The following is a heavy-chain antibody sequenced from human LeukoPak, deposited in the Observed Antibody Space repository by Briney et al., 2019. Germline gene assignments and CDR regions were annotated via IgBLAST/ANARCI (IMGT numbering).Heavy chain of an antibody. CDR2: IYWDDDK. CDR3: AHRAWLQLFGNFDY. Sequence: GPTLVNPPQTLTLTCTFAGFSLSTSGVGVGWIRQPPGKALEGLALIYWDDDKRYSPSLKSRLTITKDTSKNQVVLTMTNMDPVDTATYYCAHRAWLQLFGNFDYWGQGTLVTVSS. V-gene: IGHV2-5*02. D-gene: IGHD5-24*01. J-gene: IGHJ4*02. CDR1: GFSLSTSGVG.